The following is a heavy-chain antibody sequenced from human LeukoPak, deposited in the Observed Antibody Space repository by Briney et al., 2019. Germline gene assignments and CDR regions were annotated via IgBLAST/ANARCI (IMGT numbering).Heavy chain of an antibody. D-gene: IGHD6-19*01. CDR2: IYYSGST. CDR3: ARGGAVAGLWYGALTGYYFDY. CDR1: GGSISSYY. J-gene: IGHJ4*02. Sequence: SETLSLTCTVSGGSISSYYWGWIRQPPGKGLEWIGSIYYSGSTYYNPSLKSRVTISVDTSKNQFSLRLSSVTAADTAVYYCARGGAVAGLWYGALTGYYFDYWGQGTLVTVSS. V-gene: IGHV4-39*01.